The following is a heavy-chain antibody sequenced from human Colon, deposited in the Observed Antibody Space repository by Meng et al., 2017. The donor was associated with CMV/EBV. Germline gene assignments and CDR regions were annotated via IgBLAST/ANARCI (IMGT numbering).Heavy chain of an antibody. J-gene: IGHJ5*02. D-gene: IGHD3-3*01. V-gene: IGHV1-46*01. CDR3: ARDGRDFWSGPQGNWFDP. Sequence: ASVKVSCKASGCTFTSYYMHWVRQAPGQGLEWMGIINPSGGSTSYAQKFQGRVTMTRDTSTSTVYMELSSLRSEDTAVYYCARDGRDFWSGPQGNWFDPWGQGTLVTVSS. CDR2: INPSGGST. CDR1: GCTFTSYY.